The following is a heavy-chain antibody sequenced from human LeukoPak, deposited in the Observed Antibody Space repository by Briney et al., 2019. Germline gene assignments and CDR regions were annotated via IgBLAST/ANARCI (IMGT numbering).Heavy chain of an antibody. D-gene: IGHD2-15*01. CDR3: ARASYCSGGSCYSDY. J-gene: IGHJ4*02. V-gene: IGHV1-18*01. CDR2: ISAYNGNT. Sequence: EASVKVSCTASGYTFTSYSISWVRQAPGQGLEWMGWISAYNGNTIYAQKVKGRVTMTTDTSTSTAYMELRSLKSDDTAVYYCARASYCSGGSCYSDYWGQGTLVTVSS. CDR1: GYTFTSYS.